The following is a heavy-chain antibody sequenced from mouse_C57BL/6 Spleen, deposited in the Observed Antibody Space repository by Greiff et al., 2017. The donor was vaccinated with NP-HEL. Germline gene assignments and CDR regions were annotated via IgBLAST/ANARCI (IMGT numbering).Heavy chain of an antibody. Sequence: EVQRVESGGGLVKPGGSLKLSCAASGFTFSDYGMHWVRQAPEKGLEWVAYISSGSSTIYYADTVKGRFTISRDNAKNTLFLQMTSLRSEDTAMYYCARGSTVVAKYYAMDYWGQGTSVTVSS. CDR2: ISSGSSTI. CDR3: ARGSTVVAKYYAMDY. CDR1: GFTFSDYG. V-gene: IGHV5-17*01. J-gene: IGHJ4*01. D-gene: IGHD1-1*01.